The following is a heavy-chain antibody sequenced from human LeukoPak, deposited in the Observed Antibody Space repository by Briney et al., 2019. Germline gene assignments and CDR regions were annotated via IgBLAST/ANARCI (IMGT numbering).Heavy chain of an antibody. V-gene: IGHV1-24*01. J-gene: IGHJ6*03. Sequence: GASVKVSCKVSGYTLTELSMHWVRQAPGKGLEWMGGFDPEDGETIYAQKFQGRVTMTEDTSTDTAYMELSSLRSEDTAVYYCATGRQKWELLPRGPYMDVWGKGTTVTVSS. CDR1: GYTLTELS. CDR3: ATGRQKWELLPRGPYMDV. D-gene: IGHD1-26*01. CDR2: FDPEDGET.